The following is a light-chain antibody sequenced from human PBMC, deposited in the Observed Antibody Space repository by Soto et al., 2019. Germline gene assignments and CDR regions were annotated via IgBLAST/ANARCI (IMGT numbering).Light chain of an antibody. CDR2: GAP. Sequence: EIVMTQSPVTLSVFPWERATLSCRASQSVGATVAWYHQRPGQAPRLLISGAPTRATGVPARVSASGSGTAFTLTITSLQSDDFGVYYCQQYADWPTTFGQGTRVEIK. CDR3: QQYADWPTT. J-gene: IGKJ1*01. V-gene: IGKV3-15*01. CDR1: QSVGAT.